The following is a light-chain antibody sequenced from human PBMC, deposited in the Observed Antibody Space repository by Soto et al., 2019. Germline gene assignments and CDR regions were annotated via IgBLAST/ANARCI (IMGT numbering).Light chain of an antibody. Sequence: QSVLTQPASVSGSPGQAITISCTGTSAEVGGYNYVSWYQQHPGKDPKLLIFEVNNRPSGVSNRFSGYRSGNTASLTISCLQAEDEADYYCSSYIGGNTLVVFGGGTKLTVL. J-gene: IGLJ2*01. V-gene: IGLV2-14*01. CDR2: EVN. CDR1: SAEVGGYNY. CDR3: SSYIGGNTLVV.